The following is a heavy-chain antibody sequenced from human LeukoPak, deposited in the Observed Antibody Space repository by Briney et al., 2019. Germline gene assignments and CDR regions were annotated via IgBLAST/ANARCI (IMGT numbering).Heavy chain of an antibody. CDR1: GYSFSGYW. CDR2: IYPGDSDT. J-gene: IGHJ4*02. D-gene: IGHD5/OR15-5a*01. V-gene: IGHV5-51*01. CDR3: ARHVYDRRLPDY. Sequence: GESLKISCKGSGYSFSGYWIAWVRQMPGKGLEWMGFIYPGDSDTRYSPSFQGQVTISADKSISTAYLQWSSLKASDTAMYYCARHVYDRRLPDYWGQGTLVTVSS.